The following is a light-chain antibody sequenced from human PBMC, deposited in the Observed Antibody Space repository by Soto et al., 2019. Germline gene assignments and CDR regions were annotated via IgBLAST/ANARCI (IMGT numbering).Light chain of an antibody. CDR2: EVS. CDR1: SSDVGGYNY. CDR3: SSYTSTNTWV. J-gene: IGLJ3*02. V-gene: IGLV2-14*01. Sequence: QSVLTQPASVSGSPGQSITISCTGTSSDVGGYNYVSWYQQHPGKAPKFLIYEVSNRPSGVSNRFSGSKSGNTASLTISGLQAEDEADYYCSSYTSTNTWVFGGWTKLTVL.